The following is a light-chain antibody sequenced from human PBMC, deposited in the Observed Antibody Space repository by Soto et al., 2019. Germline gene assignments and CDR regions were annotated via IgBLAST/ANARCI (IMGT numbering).Light chain of an antibody. CDR3: QRVGGSPRFG. Sequence: EIVLTQSPGTLSLSPGERATLSCRASQSVSSTYLAWYQQKPGQAPRLLIYGASSRATDIPDRFSGSGSGTEINKHIHRIDAEDFAVNYGQRVGGSPRFGFGPWTKVEI. V-gene: IGKV3-20*01. CDR2: GAS. CDR1: QSVSSTY. J-gene: IGKJ3*01.